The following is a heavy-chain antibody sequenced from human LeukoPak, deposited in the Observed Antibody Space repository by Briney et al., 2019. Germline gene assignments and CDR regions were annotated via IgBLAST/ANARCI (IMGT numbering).Heavy chain of an antibody. CDR1: GGSISSYY. Sequence: SETLSLTCTVSGGSISSYYWSWIRQPPGKGLEWIGYIYYSGSTNCNPSLKSRVTISVDTSKNQFSLKLSSVTAADTAVYYCARHEKPLDAFDIWGQGTMVTVSS. CDR3: ARHEKPLDAFDI. J-gene: IGHJ3*02. CDR2: IYYSGST. V-gene: IGHV4-59*08.